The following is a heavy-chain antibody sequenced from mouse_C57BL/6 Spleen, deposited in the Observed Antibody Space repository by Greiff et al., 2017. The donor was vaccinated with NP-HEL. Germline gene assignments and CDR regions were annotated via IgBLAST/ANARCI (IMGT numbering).Heavy chain of an antibody. CDR3: AREDDYDKGDWYFDV. J-gene: IGHJ1*03. CDR2: ISDGGSYT. V-gene: IGHV5-4*01. D-gene: IGHD2-4*01. Sequence: EVKLVESGGGLVKPGGSLKLSCAASGFTFSSYAMSWVRQTPEKRLEWVATISDGGSYTYYPDNVKGRFTISRDNAKNNLYLQMSHLKSEDTAMYYCAREDDYDKGDWYFDVWGTGTTVTVSS. CDR1: GFTFSSYA.